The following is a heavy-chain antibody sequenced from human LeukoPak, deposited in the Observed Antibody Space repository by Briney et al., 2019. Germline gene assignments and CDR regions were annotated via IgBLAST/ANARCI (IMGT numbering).Heavy chain of an antibody. Sequence: GGSLRLSCAASRFTFSSYAMSWVRQAPGKGLEWVSTISGSGGTTYYADSVKGGFAISRDSSKNTLYLQMSSLRAEDTAVYYCATDSRTAVAGIFDSWGQGTLVTVSS. D-gene: IGHD6-19*01. CDR2: ISGSGGTT. CDR3: ATDSRTAVAGIFDS. V-gene: IGHV3-23*01. J-gene: IGHJ4*02. CDR1: RFTFSSYA.